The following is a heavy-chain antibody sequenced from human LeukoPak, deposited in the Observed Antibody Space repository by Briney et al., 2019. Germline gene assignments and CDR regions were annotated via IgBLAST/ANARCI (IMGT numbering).Heavy chain of an antibody. V-gene: IGHV1-69*05. D-gene: IGHD5-18*01. J-gene: IGHJ3*02. CDR1: GGTFSSYA. CDR3: AGGGVDTARVTLAFDI. Sequence: ASVKVSCKASGGTFSSYAISWVRQAPGQGLEWMGGIIPIFGTANYAQKFQGRVTIPTDESTSTAYMELSSLRSEDTAVYYCAGGGVDTARVTLAFDIWGQGTMVTVSS. CDR2: IIPIFGTA.